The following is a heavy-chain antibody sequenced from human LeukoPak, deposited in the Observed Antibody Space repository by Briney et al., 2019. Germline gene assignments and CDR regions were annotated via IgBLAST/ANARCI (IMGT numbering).Heavy chain of an antibody. V-gene: IGHV3-7*01. J-gene: IGHJ4*02. CDR3: AKHYYGSGSQKYYFDY. D-gene: IGHD3-10*01. CDR1: GFTFSSYW. CDR2: IKQDGSEK. Sequence: PGGSLRLSCAASGFTFSSYWMSWVRQAPGKGLEWVANIKQDGSEKYYVDSVKGRFTISRDNSKNTLYLQMNSLRPEDTAVYYCAKHYYGSGSQKYYFDYWGQGTLVTVSS.